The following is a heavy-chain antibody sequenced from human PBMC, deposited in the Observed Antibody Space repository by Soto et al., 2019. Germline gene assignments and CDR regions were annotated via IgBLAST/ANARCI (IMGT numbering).Heavy chain of an antibody. Sequence: HPGGSLRLSCAASGFTFSSYAMSWVRQAPGKGLEWVSAISGSGGSTYYADSVKGRFTISRDNSKNTLYLQMNSLRAEDTAVYYCAKDLVWFGAWPNAFDIWGQGTMVTVSS. CDR1: GFTFSSYA. V-gene: IGHV3-23*01. CDR2: ISGSGGST. J-gene: IGHJ3*02. D-gene: IGHD3-10*01. CDR3: AKDLVWFGAWPNAFDI.